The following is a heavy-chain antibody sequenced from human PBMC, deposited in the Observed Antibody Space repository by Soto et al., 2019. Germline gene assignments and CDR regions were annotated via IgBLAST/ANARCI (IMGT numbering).Heavy chain of an antibody. Sequence: HPGGSLRLSCTGSGFSFEDYAMSWFRQAPGKGLEWVGFIRRRAYGGTTDYAASVRGRFIISRDDSKNIAYLQMSRLKTEDTALYYCTRHYPPNDWNQGVFDFWGQGTLVTVSS. V-gene: IGHV3-49*03. J-gene: IGHJ4*02. D-gene: IGHD1-1*01. CDR1: GFSFEDYA. CDR3: TRHYPPNDWNQGVFDF. CDR2: IRRRAYGGTT.